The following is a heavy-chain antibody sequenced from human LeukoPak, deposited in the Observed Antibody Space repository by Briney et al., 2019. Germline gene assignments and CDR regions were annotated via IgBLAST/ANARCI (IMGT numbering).Heavy chain of an antibody. CDR1: GVSVSRDS. CDR3: ARNGFRTYCGSGCYSDYMDV. Sequence: PSETLSLTCSVSGVSVSRDSWTWLRQPAGKGLEWIGYIYDSGATTYNPSLQSRLTMSVDPSKNQFSLKLTSVTAADTAVYYCARNGFRTYCGSGCYSDYMDVWGNGTTVTVAS. D-gene: IGHD2-21*02. J-gene: IGHJ6*03. V-gene: IGHV4-4*07. CDR2: IYDSGAT.